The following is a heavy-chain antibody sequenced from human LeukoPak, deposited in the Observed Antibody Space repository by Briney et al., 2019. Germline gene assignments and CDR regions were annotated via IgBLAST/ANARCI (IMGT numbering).Heavy chain of an antibody. CDR1: GFTLSDHW. V-gene: IGHV3-7*04. J-gene: IGHJ4*02. CDR3: ARGGWSLDY. CDR2: IKQDGSEK. Sequence: GGSLRLSCAASGFTLSDHWTTWVRQAPGKGLEWVAYIKQDGSEKDYVDSVKGRFTISRDNSKNSLHLQMNSLRAEDTAVYYCARGGWSLDYWGQGTLVTVSS. D-gene: IGHD6-19*01.